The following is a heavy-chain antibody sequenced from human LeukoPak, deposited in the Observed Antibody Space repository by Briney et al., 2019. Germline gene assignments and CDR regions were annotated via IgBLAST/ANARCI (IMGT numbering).Heavy chain of an antibody. D-gene: IGHD2-2*01. CDR2: INTNTGNP. V-gene: IGHV7-4-1*02. CDR3: ARAFDCSSTSCYGAFDI. J-gene: IGHJ3*02. CDR1: GYTFTSYA. Sequence: ASVKVSCKASGYTFTSYAMNWVRQAPGQGLEWMGWINTNTGNPTYAQGFTGRFVFSLDTSVSTAYLQISSLKAEDTAVYYCARAFDCSSTSCYGAFDIWGQGTMVTVSS.